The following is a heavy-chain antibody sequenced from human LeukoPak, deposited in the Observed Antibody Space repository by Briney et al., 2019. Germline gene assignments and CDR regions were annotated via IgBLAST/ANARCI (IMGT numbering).Heavy chain of an antibody. CDR2: ISPSGGST. J-gene: IGHJ5*02. V-gene: IGHV1-46*01. Sequence: ASVKVSCKASGYTFTSYDINWVRQAPGQGPEWMGVISPSGGSTTYAQKFQGRVTLTRDMSTSTDYLELSSLRSEDTAVYYCARDRSYSSGWYTNWFDPWGQGTLVTVSS. CDR3: ARDRSYSSGWYTNWFDP. CDR1: GYTFTSYD. D-gene: IGHD6-19*01.